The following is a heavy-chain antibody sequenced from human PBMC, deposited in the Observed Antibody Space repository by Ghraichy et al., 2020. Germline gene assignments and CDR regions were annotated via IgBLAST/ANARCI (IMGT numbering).Heavy chain of an antibody. CDR1: GFTFSSYA. Sequence: GESLNISCAASGFTFSSYAMHWVRQAPGKGLEWVAVISYDGSNKYYADSVKGRFTISRDNSKNTLYLQMNSLRAEDTAVYYCARDAHSLHIQPMYYFDYWGQGTLVTVSS. V-gene: IGHV3-30*04. CDR3: ARDAHSLHIQPMYYFDY. J-gene: IGHJ4*02. D-gene: IGHD5-18*01. CDR2: ISYDGSNK.